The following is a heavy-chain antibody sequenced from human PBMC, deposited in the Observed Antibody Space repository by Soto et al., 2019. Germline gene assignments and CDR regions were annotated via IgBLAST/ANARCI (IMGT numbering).Heavy chain of an antibody. CDR2: ISPYNGRK. CDR3: GRCRTDIYAMDV. CDR1: GYSFSNYG. J-gene: IGHJ6*02. Sequence: ASVKVSCKAFGYSFSNYGIAWVRQAPGQGPEWMGWISPYNGRKNYAQNVKGRVVMTKEISTNTVYLELRSLRYDETAIYYCGRCRTDIYAMDVWGQGTPVTVSS. V-gene: IGHV1-18*01.